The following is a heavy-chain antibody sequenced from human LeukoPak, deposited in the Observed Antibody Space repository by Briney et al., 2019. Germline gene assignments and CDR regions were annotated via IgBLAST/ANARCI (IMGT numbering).Heavy chain of an antibody. J-gene: IGHJ4*02. Sequence: GGSLRLSCAASGFTFSSYAMSWVHQAPGKGLEWVSAISGSGGSTYYADSVKGRFTISRDNSKNTLYLQMNSLRAEDTAVYYCATRSIFLEWLFDQTGYFDYWGQGTLVTVSS. CDR1: GFTFSSYA. D-gene: IGHD3-3*01. CDR3: ATRSIFLEWLFDQTGYFDY. V-gene: IGHV3-23*01. CDR2: ISGSGGST.